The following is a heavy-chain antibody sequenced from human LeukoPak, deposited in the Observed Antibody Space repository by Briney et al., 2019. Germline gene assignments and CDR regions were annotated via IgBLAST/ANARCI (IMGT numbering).Heavy chain of an antibody. CDR3: AKDSASSSFVDY. Sequence: HGGSLRLSCAASGFTFSSYGMHWVRQAPGKGLEWVAFIRYDGSNKYYADSVKGRFTISRDNSKNTLYLQMNSLRAEDTAVYYCAKDSASSSFVDYWGQGTLVTVSS. D-gene: IGHD6-13*01. CDR2: IRYDGSNK. CDR1: GFTFSSYG. J-gene: IGHJ4*02. V-gene: IGHV3-30*02.